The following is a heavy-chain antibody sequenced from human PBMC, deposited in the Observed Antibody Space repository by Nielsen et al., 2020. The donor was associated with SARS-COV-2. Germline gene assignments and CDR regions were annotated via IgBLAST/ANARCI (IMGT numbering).Heavy chain of an antibody. J-gene: IGHJ4*02. CDR1: GFTFSSYA. CDR3: ARESGWRYYFDY. CDR2: ISSSSSYI. Sequence: GESLKISCAASGFTFSSYAMHWVRQAPGKGLEWVSSISSSSSYIYYADSVKGRFTISRDNSKNTLYLQMNSLRAEDTAVYYCARESGWRYYFDYWGQGTLVTVSS. V-gene: IGHV3-21*01. D-gene: IGHD6-19*01.